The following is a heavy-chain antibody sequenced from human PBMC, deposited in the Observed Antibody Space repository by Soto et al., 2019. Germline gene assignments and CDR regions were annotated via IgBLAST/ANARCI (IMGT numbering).Heavy chain of an antibody. CDR1: GDTFTSYG. CDR2: ISAYNGNT. J-gene: IGHJ6*03. V-gene: IGHV1-18*01. Sequence: GASVKVSCKASGDTFTSYGSSWVRQAPGQGLEWMGWISAYNGNTNYAQKLQGRVTMTTDTSTSTAYMELRSLRSDDTAVYYCARWISITIFGVVSNNDYYYYMDVRGKGTTVTVSS. CDR3: ARWISITIFGVVSNNDYYYYMDV. D-gene: IGHD3-3*01.